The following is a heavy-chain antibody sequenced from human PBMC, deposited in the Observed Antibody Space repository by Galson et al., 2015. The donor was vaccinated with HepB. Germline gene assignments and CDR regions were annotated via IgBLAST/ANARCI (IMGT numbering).Heavy chain of an antibody. D-gene: IGHD4-17*01. V-gene: IGHV5-10-1*01. CDR1: GYSFTSYW. CDR3: ARRVTTVTNGLQGYYYYYYMDV. J-gene: IGHJ6*03. Sequence: QSGAEVKKPGESLRISCKGSGYSFTSYWISWVRQMPGKGLEWMGRVDPSDSYTNYSPSFQGHVTISADKSISTAYLQWSSLKASDTAMYYCARRVTTVTNGLQGYYYYYYMDVWGKGTTVTVSS. CDR2: VDPSDSYT.